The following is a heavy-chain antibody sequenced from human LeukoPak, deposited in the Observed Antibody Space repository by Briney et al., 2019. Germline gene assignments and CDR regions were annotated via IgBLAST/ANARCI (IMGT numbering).Heavy chain of an antibody. CDR1: GFNFDDYA. CDR2: ISGSGGST. Sequence: GGSLRLSCAGSGFNFDDYAMHWVRQAPGKGLEWVSAISGSGGSTYYADSVKGRFTISRDNSKNTLYLQMNSLRAEDTAVYYCAKVGGWELLRYYYYYMDVWGKGTTVTVSS. CDR3: AKVGGWELLRYYYYYMDV. D-gene: IGHD1-26*01. V-gene: IGHV3-23*01. J-gene: IGHJ6*03.